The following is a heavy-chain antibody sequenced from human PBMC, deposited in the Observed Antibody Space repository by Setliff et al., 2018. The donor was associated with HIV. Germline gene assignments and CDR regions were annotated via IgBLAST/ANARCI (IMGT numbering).Heavy chain of an antibody. CDR3: AKDHGPPDSNFWIDPLYMDV. D-gene: IGHD3-3*01. J-gene: IGHJ6*03. Sequence: ASVKVSCKASGYTFTKFDINWVRQATGQGLEWMGWMNPNSGNTGFAQKFQGRVTMTRNTSISTAYMELSRLRSDDTAVYYCAKDHGPPDSNFWIDPLYMDVWGKGTTVTVS. CDR2: MNPNSGNT. V-gene: IGHV1-8*01. CDR1: GYTFTKFD.